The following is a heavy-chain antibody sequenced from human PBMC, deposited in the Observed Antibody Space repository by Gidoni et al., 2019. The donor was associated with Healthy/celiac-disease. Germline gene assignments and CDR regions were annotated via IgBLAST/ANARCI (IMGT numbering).Heavy chain of an antibody. CDR1: GFTFSSYW. CDR2: IKQDGSEK. V-gene: IGHV3-7*03. CDR3: AREGYYDSSGYYRLFDY. D-gene: IGHD3-22*01. Sequence: EVQLVESGGGLVQPGGSLRLSCAASGFTFSSYWMSWVRQAPGKGLEWVANIKQDGSEKYYVDSVKGRFTISRDNAKNSLYLQMNSLRAEDTAVYYCAREGYYDSSGYYRLFDYWGQGTLVTVSS. J-gene: IGHJ4*02.